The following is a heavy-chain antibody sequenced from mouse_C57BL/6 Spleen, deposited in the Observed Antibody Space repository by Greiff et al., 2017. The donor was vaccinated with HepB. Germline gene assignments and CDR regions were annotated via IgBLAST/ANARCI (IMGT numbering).Heavy chain of an antibody. J-gene: IGHJ3*01. CDR2: IDPSDSET. Sequence: QVQLQQPGAELVRPGPSVKLSCKASGYTFTSYWMHWVKQRPIQGLEWIGNIDPSDSETHYNQKFKDKATLTVDKSSSTAYMQLSSLTSEDSAVYYCARSYYYGSTGFAYWGQGTLVTVSA. V-gene: IGHV1-52*01. CDR3: ARSYYYGSTGFAY. CDR1: GYTFTSYW. D-gene: IGHD1-1*01.